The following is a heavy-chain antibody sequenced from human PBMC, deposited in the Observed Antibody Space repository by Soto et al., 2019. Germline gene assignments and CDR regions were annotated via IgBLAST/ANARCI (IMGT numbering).Heavy chain of an antibody. CDR3: ARHFVAVVIKGWGY. CDR1: GGSITRSNYY. CDR2: IYYNGNA. J-gene: IGHJ4*02. Sequence: QLQLQESGPGLVKPSETLSLSCSVSGGSITRSNYYGDWIRQPPGKGLEWMGTIYYNGNAYYNPSLKSRVTMSVDTSKNQFSLKLISVTAADTAVYYCARHFVAVVIKGWGYWGQGTLVTVSS. D-gene: IGHD3-22*01. V-gene: IGHV4-39*01.